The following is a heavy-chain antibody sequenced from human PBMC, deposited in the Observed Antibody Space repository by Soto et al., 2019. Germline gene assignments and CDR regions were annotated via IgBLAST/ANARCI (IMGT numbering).Heavy chain of an antibody. Sequence: SETLSLTSAVYGGSFSGYYWIWIRQPPGKGLEWIGEINHSGSTNYNPSLKSRVTISVDTYKNQFSLKLRSVTAADTAVYYCARHHKLGYCSGGSCYHDFDPWGQGPLVTVSS. CDR2: INHSGST. CDR3: ARHHKLGYCSGGSCYHDFDP. J-gene: IGHJ5*02. V-gene: IGHV4-34*01. CDR1: GGSFSGYY. D-gene: IGHD2-15*01.